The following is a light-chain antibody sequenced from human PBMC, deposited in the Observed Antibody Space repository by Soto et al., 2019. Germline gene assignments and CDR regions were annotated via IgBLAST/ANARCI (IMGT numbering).Light chain of an antibody. CDR2: KAS. CDR1: QSIGSW. CDR3: QQYNSYAWT. V-gene: IGKV1-5*03. Sequence: DIQMTQSPSTLSASIGVRVTITCRASQSIGSWLAWYQQKPGKAPKLLIYKASSLESGVPSRFSGSGSGTEFTLTIISLQPDDFAAYYCQQYNSYAWTFGQGTKVETK. J-gene: IGKJ1*01.